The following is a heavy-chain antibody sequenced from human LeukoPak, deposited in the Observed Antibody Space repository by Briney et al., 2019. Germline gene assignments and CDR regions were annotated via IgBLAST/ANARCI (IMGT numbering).Heavy chain of an antibody. CDR2: VGGGGAAT. D-gene: IGHD3-10*01. CDR1: GFTFTKYS. CDR3: GKDGERGSYSYIDC. Sequence: AGGSLRLSCVTAGFTFTKYSMSWVRQAPGKGLEWVSAVGGGGAATYYADSVQGRFTISRDNSKNTLYLQMNSLRAEDTAVYYCGKDGERGSYSYIDCWGQGTLVTVSS. V-gene: IGHV3-23*01. J-gene: IGHJ4*02.